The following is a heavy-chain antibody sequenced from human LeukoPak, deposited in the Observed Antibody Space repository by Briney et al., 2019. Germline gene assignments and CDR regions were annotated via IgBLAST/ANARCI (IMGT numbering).Heavy chain of an antibody. Sequence: ASVKVSCKASGYTFTSYGISWVRQAPGQGLEWMGWISAYNGNTNYAQKLQGRVTMTTDTSTSTAYMELRSLRSDDTAAYYCARLRDSSGYGWFDPWGQGTLVTVSS. CDR3: ARLRDSSGYGWFDP. CDR2: ISAYNGNT. V-gene: IGHV1-18*01. CDR1: GYTFTSYG. J-gene: IGHJ5*02. D-gene: IGHD3-22*01.